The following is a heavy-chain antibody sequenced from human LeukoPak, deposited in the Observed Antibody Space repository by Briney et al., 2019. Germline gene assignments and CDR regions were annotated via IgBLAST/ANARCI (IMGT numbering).Heavy chain of an antibody. CDR2: ISGSGGSK. Sequence: PGGSLRLSRAPSGFTLSSYAMTCVRQAPGPGREGCSGISGSGGSKYYADSVKGRFTISRDNSKHTLYLQMNSLRTEDTALYYCAKDSEAIALREIFDYWGQRTLVSVSS. J-gene: IGHJ4*02. CDR1: GFTLSSYA. CDR3: AKDSEAIALREIFDY. V-gene: IGHV3-23*01. D-gene: IGHD4-17*01.